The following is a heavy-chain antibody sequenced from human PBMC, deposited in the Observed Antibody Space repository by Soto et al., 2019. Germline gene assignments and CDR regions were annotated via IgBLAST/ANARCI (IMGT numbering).Heavy chain of an antibody. V-gene: IGHV4-39*07. J-gene: IGHJ6*02. Sequence: SETLSLTCTVSGGSVSSNDYSWGWIRQSPGKGLEWIGTIYSSEDTHYNPSLKSRVTISVDTSKNQFSLKLSSVTAADTAVYYCARGRGLLLWFGDRYYGMDVWGQGTTVTVSS. D-gene: IGHD3-10*01. CDR3: ARGRGLLLWFGDRYYGMDV. CDR2: IYSSEDT. CDR1: GGSVSSNDYS.